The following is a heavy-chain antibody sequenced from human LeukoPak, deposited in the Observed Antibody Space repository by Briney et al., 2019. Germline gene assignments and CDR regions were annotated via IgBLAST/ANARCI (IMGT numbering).Heavy chain of an antibody. D-gene: IGHD3-9*01. Sequence: GGSLRLSCAASGFTFTSYAMSWVRQAPGKGLEWVSVISGSGGSSHYADSVKGRFTISRDNSKNTLYLQMNSLRAEDTAIYYCAKGGNVLRFFDWLLPDFDYWGQGILVTVSS. CDR3: AKGGNVLRFFDWLLPDFDY. J-gene: IGHJ4*02. CDR2: ISGSGGSS. V-gene: IGHV3-23*01. CDR1: GFTFTSYA.